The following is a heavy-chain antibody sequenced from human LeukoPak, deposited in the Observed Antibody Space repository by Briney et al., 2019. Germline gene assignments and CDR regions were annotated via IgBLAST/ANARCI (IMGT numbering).Heavy chain of an antibody. CDR2: ISSSGSTI. Sequence: PGGSLRLSCDGSGFTFSNYALSWVRQAPGKGLEWVSYISSSGSTIYYADSVKGRFTISRDNAKNSLYLQMNSLRAEGTAVYCCARAVYDYVWGSYRSRTYYFDYWGQGTLVTVSS. V-gene: IGHV3-11*01. CDR3: ARAVYDYVWGSYRSRTYYFDY. D-gene: IGHD3-16*02. CDR1: GFTFSNYA. J-gene: IGHJ4*02.